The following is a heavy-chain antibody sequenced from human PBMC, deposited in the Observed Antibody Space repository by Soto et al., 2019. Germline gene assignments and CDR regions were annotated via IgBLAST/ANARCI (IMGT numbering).Heavy chain of an antibody. CDR3: AHSRYSRSSFDY. CDR1: GFSLTSNDVG. D-gene: IGHD6-6*01. V-gene: IGHV2-5*02. Sequence: SGPTLVNPTQTLTLTCTFSGFSLTSNDVGVGWIRQPPGKALEWLALIYWDDDKRCSPSLKSRLTITKDTSKNQVVLRMTNMDPVDTATYYCAHSRYSRSSFDYWGQGTLVTVSS. J-gene: IGHJ4*02. CDR2: IYWDDDK.